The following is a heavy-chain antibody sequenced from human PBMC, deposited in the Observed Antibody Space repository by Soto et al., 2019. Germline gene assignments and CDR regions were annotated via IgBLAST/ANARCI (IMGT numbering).Heavy chain of an antibody. D-gene: IGHD6-13*01. J-gene: IGHJ4*02. CDR2: ISGSGGST. CDR3: AKVGPSWYDEGPHYFDY. Sequence: GGSLRLSCAASGFTFSSYAMSWVRQAPGKGLEWVSAISGSGGSTYYADSVKGRFTISRDNSKNTLYLQMNSLRAEDTAVYYCAKVGPSWYDEGPHYFDYWGQGTLVTVSS. CDR1: GFTFSSYA. V-gene: IGHV3-23*01.